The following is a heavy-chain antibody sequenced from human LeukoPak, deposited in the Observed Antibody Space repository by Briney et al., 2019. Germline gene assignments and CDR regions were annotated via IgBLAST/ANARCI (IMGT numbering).Heavy chain of an antibody. J-gene: IGHJ4*02. Sequence: GASVKVSCKASGGTFSSYAISWVRQAPGQGLEWMGGIIPIFGTANYAQKFQGRVTITADESTSTAYMELSSLRSEDTAVYYCARAARKIMGLGEFVNWGQGTLVTVSS. CDR1: GGTFSSYA. CDR3: ARAARKIMGLGEFVN. D-gene: IGHD3-16*01. V-gene: IGHV1-69*13. CDR2: IIPIFGTA.